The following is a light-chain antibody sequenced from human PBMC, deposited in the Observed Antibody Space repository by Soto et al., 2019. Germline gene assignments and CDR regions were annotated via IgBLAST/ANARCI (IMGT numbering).Light chain of an antibody. V-gene: IGKV4-1*01. CDR3: QQYYSTPRT. J-gene: IGKJ2*01. CDR2: WAS. Sequence: DIVMTQSPDSLAVSLGERATINCKSSQSVLYSSNNKNYLAWYQQKPGQTPKLLIYWASTRESGVPDRFSGSGAGTDFTLTISIRQAEDVAVYYCQQYYSTPRTFGQGTKLEIK. CDR1: QSVLYSSNNKNY.